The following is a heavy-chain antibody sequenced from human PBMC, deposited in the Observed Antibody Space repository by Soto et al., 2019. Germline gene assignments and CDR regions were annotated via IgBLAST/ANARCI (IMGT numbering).Heavy chain of an antibody. CDR2: IYYSGST. V-gene: IGHV4-61*01. Sequence: SETLSLTCTVSGGSVSSGSYYWSWIRQPPGKGLEWIGYIYYSGSTNYNPSLKSRVTISVDTSKNQFSLKLSSVTAADTAVYYCARDCPYYDIFTGYSYYFDYWGQGTLVT. CDR1: GGSVSSGSYY. D-gene: IGHD3-9*01. J-gene: IGHJ4*01. CDR3: ARDCPYYDIFTGYSYYFDY.